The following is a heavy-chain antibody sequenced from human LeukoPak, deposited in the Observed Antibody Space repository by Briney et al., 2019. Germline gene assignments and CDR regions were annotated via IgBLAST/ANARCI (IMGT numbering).Heavy chain of an antibody. CDR3: ARVRGWRVPYCSSTSCYVGYMDV. J-gene: IGHJ6*03. Sequence: ASVKVSCKASGYTFTSYAMHWVRQAPGQRLEWMGWINAGNGNTKYSQEFQGRVTITRDTSASTAYMELSSLRSEDTAVYYCARVRGWRVPYCSSTSCYVGYMDVWGKGTTVTISS. CDR1: GYTFTSYA. V-gene: IGHV1-3*03. CDR2: INAGNGNT. D-gene: IGHD2-2*01.